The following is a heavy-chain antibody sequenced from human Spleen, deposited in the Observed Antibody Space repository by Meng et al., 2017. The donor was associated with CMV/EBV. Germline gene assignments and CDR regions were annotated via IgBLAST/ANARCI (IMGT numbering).Heavy chain of an antibody. CDR3: ARAGLGYCSVTSCYNDY. V-gene: IGHV3-7*01. CDR2: IREDRSSK. Sequence: GESLKISCAASGFTFSTSWMSWVRQAPGKGLEWVANIREDRSSKYYADPVKGRFTISRDNAKNSLFLQMSSLRAEDTAMYYCARAGLGYCSVTSCYNDYWGQGTLVTVSS. CDR1: GFTFSTSW. J-gene: IGHJ4*02. D-gene: IGHD2-2*02.